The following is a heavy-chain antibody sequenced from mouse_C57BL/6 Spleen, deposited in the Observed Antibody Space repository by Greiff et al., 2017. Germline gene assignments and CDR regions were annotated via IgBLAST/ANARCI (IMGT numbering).Heavy chain of an antibody. CDR2: FYPGSGSI. CDR3: ARHEGLLLGGRDYFDY. V-gene: IGHV1-62-2*01. CDR1: GYTFTEYT. Sequence: QVQLQQSGAELVKPGASVKLSCKASGYTFTEYTIHWVKQRSGQGLEWIGWFYPGSGSIKYNEKFKDKATLTADKSSSTVYMELSRLTSEDSAVYFCARHEGLLLGGRDYFDYWGQGTTLTVSS. D-gene: IGHD2-1*01. J-gene: IGHJ2*01.